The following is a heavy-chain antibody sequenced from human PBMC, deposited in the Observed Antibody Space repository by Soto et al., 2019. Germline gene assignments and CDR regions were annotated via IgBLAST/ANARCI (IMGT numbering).Heavy chain of an antibody. J-gene: IGHJ4*02. CDR2: ISYDGSNK. Sequence: GGSLRLSCAASGFTFSSYAMHWVRQAPGKGLEWVAVISYDGSNKYYADSVKGRFTISRDNSKNTLYLQMNSLRAEDTAVYYCATSYYDSSGYYSIYNWGQGTLVTVSS. CDR3: ATSYYDSSGYYSIYN. D-gene: IGHD3-22*01. V-gene: IGHV3-30-3*01. CDR1: GFTFSSYA.